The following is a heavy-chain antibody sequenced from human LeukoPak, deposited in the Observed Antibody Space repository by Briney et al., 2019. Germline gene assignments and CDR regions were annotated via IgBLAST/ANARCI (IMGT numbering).Heavy chain of an antibody. CDR1: GFTFSSYS. Sequence: GGSLRLSCAASGFTFSSYSMNWVRQAPGKGLEWVAVISYDGSNKYYADSVKGRFTISRDNSKNTLYLQMNSLRAEDTAVYYCARASGGGWYYYYYYGMDVWGQGTTVTVSS. CDR2: ISYDGSNK. J-gene: IGHJ6*02. V-gene: IGHV3-30*03. D-gene: IGHD6-19*01. CDR3: ARASGGGWYYYYYYGMDV.